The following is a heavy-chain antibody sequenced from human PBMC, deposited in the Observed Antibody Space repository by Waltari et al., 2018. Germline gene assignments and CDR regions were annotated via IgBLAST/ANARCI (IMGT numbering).Heavy chain of an antibody. CDR3: ARMYHYYGSGSYYAYYYYMDV. J-gene: IGHJ6*03. CDR1: GGTFSSYA. CDR2: IIPNFGTA. D-gene: IGHD3-10*01. Sequence: QVQLVQSGAEVKKPGSSVKVSCKASGGTFSSYAISWVRQAPGQGLEWMGGIIPNFGTANYAQKFQGRVAITADESTSTAYMELSSLRSEDTAVYYCARMYHYYGSGSYYAYYYYMDVWGKGTTVTVSS. V-gene: IGHV1-69*01.